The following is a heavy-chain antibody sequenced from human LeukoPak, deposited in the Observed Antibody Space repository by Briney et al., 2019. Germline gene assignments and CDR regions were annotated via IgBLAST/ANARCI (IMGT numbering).Heavy chain of an antibody. V-gene: IGHV3-30-3*01. CDR1: GFTFSSYA. CDR2: ISYDGSNK. D-gene: IGHD3-16*02. J-gene: IGHJ4*02. Sequence: GGSLRLSCAASGFTFSSYAMHWVRQAPGKGLEWVAVISYDGSNKYYADSVKGRFTISRDNSKNTLYLQMNSLRAEDTAVYYCAKDKRLRLGELSLNYWGQGTLVTVSS. CDR3: AKDKRLRLGELSLNY.